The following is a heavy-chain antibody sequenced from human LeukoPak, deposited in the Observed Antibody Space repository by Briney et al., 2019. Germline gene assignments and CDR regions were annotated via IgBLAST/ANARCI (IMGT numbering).Heavy chain of an antibody. D-gene: IGHD5-24*01. J-gene: IGHJ4*02. V-gene: IGHV3-11*04. CDR1: GFTFSDYY. CDR2: INNAGNII. CDR3: ARDYKYAFDN. Sequence: PGGSLRLSCAASGFTFSDYYMTWIRQAPGKGLEWVSYINNAGNIIYYADSVKGRFTISGDKAKNSLYLQMNSLRVEDTAVYYCARDYKYAFDNWGQGTLVTVSS.